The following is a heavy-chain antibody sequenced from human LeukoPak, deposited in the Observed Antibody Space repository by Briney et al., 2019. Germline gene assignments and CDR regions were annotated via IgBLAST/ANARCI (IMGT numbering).Heavy chain of an antibody. D-gene: IGHD5-18*01. V-gene: IGHV4-34*01. CDR1: GGSFSDDY. J-gene: IGHJ4*02. Sequence: SETLSLTCAVYGGSFSDDYWSWIRQPPGKGLEWIGEINHSGSTNYNPSLKTRVTISLDTSNNYFSLKLKSVTAADTAVYYCARDTGMSAVFDSWGQGTLVTVSS. CDR3: ARDTGMSAVFDS. CDR2: INHSGST.